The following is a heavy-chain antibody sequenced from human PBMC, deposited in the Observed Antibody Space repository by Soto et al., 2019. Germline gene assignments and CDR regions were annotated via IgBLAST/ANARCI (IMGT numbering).Heavy chain of an antibody. CDR1: GGSLSSSSYY. Sequence: QLQLQESGPGLVKPSETLSLTCTVSGGSLSSSSYYWGGIRQPPGKGLEWIGSIYYSGSTYYNPSLKSRVTISVDTSKNRFSLKLSSVTAADTAVYYCARSSSSWPYYYYYGMDVWGQGTTVTVSS. CDR2: IYYSGST. CDR3: ARSSSSWPYYYYYGMDV. D-gene: IGHD6-13*01. J-gene: IGHJ6*02. V-gene: IGHV4-39*01.